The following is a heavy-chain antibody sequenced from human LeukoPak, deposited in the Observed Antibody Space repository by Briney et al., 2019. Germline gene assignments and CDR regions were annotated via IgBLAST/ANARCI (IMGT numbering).Heavy chain of an antibody. CDR1: GGTFSSYA. J-gene: IGHJ6*03. Sequence: VASVKVSCKASGGTFSSYAISWVRQAPGQGLEWMGGIIPIFGTANYAQKFQGRVTITADKSTSTAYMELSSLRSEDTAVYYCARGPEDYDFWSGYPPSLYYYYMDVWGKGTTVTVSS. CDR2: IIPIFGTA. D-gene: IGHD3-3*01. CDR3: ARGPEDYDFWSGYPPSLYYYYMDV. V-gene: IGHV1-69*06.